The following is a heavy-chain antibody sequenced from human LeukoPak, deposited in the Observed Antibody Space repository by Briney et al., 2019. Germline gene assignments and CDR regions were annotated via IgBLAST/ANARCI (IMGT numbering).Heavy chain of an antibody. J-gene: IGHJ4*02. V-gene: IGHV4-59*12. CDR3: ARAYGSSWYALGY. Sequence: SETLSLTCTVSGGSISSYYWSWIRQPPGKGLEWIGYIYYSGSTNYNPSLKSRVTISVDTSKNQFSLKLSSVTAADTAVYYCARAYGSSWYALGYWGQGTLVTVSS. D-gene: IGHD6-13*01. CDR2: IYYSGST. CDR1: GGSISSYY.